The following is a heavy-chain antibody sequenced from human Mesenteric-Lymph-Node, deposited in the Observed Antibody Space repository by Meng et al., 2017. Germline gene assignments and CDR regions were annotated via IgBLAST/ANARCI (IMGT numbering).Heavy chain of an antibody. V-gene: IGHV1-46*01. CDR2: INPSGGST. D-gene: IGHD3-10*01. CDR3: ARCITMVRGGRDDYYYGMDV. Sequence: ASVKVSCKASGGTFSSYAISWVRQAPGQGLEWMGIINPSGGSTSYAQKFQGRVTMTRDTSTSTVYMELSSLRSEDTAVYYCARCITMVRGGRDDYYYGMDVWGQGTTVTVSS. J-gene: IGHJ6*02. CDR1: GGTFSSYA.